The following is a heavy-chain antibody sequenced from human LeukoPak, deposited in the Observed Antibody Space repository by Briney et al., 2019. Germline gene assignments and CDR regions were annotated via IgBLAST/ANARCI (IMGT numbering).Heavy chain of an antibody. J-gene: IGHJ4*02. CDR3: ARDRRGYSYGSDY. V-gene: IGHV1-69*04. CDR2: IIPIFGIA. CDR1: GGTFSSYA. D-gene: IGHD5-18*01. Sequence: SVKVSCKTSGGTFSSYAISWVRQAPGQGLEWMGRIIPIFGIANYAQKFQGRVTITADKSTSTAYMELSSLRSEDTAVYYCARDRRGYSYGSDYWGQGTLVTVSS.